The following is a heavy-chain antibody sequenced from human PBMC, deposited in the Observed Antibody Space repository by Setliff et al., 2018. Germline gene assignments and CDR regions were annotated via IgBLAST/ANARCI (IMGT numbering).Heavy chain of an antibody. CDR1: GFSFSGPA. CDR2: IRGRTDNYAT. V-gene: IGHV3-73*01. Sequence: GGSLRLSCAASGFSFSGPAVYWVRQASVKGLEWIGRIRGRTDNYATAYAASVRGRFTISRDDSKNTAYLQMNSLKTEDTAVYYCTFARDGYDVFDIWGRGTMVTVSS. J-gene: IGHJ3*02. D-gene: IGHD5-18*01. CDR3: TFARDGYDVFDI.